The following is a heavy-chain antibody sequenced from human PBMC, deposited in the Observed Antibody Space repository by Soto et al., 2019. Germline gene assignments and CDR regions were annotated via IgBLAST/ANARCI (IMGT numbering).Heavy chain of an antibody. D-gene: IGHD6-6*01. J-gene: IGHJ6*02. V-gene: IGHV3-23*01. CDR3: AKEIGSSSPYYYYGMDV. CDR1: GFTFSSYA. Sequence: VGSLRLSCAASGFTFSSYAMSWVRQAPGKGLEWVSAISGSGGSTYYADSVKGRFTISRDNSKNTLYLQMNSLRAEDTAVYYCAKEIGSSSPYYYYGMDVWGQGTTVTVSS. CDR2: ISGSGGST.